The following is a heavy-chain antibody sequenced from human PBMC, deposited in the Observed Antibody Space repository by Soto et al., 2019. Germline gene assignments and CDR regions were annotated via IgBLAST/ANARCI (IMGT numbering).Heavy chain of an antibody. CDR3: ARGRAFTYYDFWGGPLDAFDI. CDR1: GFTLSSYS. CDR2: ISSSSSTI. J-gene: IGHJ3*02. V-gene: IGHV3-48*01. D-gene: IGHD3-3*01. Sequence: GGSLRLSCAASGFTLSSYSMNWVRQAPGKGLEWVSYISSSSSTIYYADSVKGRFTISRDNAKNSLYLQMNSLRAEDTAVYNCARGRAFTYYDFWGGPLDAFDIWGQGTMVTVSS.